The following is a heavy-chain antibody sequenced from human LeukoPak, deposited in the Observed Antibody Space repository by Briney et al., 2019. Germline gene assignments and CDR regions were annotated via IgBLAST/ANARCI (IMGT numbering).Heavy chain of an antibody. V-gene: IGHV4-34*01. D-gene: IGHD1-14*01. Sequence: SETLSLTCAVYGGSFSGYYWSWIRQPPGKGLEWIGEINHSGSTNYNPSLKSRVTISVDTSKNQFSLKLSSVTAADTAVYYCASSYRPGTYAGFDYWGQGTLVTVSS. CDR1: GGSFSGYY. CDR2: INHSGST. J-gene: IGHJ4*02. CDR3: ASSYRPGTYAGFDY.